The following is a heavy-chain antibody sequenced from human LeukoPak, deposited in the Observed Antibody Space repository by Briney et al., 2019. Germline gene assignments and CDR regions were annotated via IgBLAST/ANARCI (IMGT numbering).Heavy chain of an antibody. J-gene: IGHJ4*02. CDR3: ARGYSGSYLIDY. D-gene: IGHD1-26*01. V-gene: IGHV1-2*02. Sequence: ASVKVSCKASGGTFSSYAISWVRQAPGQGLEWMGWINPNSGGTNYAQKFQGRVTMTRDTSISTAYMELSRLRSDDTAVYYCARGYSGSYLIDYWGQGTLVTVSS. CDR1: GGTFSSYA. CDR2: INPNSGGT.